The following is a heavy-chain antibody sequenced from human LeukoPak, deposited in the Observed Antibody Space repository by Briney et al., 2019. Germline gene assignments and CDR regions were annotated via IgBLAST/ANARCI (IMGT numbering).Heavy chain of an antibody. CDR2: ITYSGST. CDR1: GFTVSSNY. V-gene: IGHV4-34*01. J-gene: IGHJ4*02. Sequence: PGGSLRLSCAASGFTVSSNYLSWVRQSPGRGLEWIGDITYSGSTNYNPSLKSRVTISADTSKNQFSLRLTSVTVADTAVYYCARSHSVYTTNWYANYWGQGTLVTVSS. CDR3: ARSHSVYTTNWYANY. D-gene: IGHD6-13*01.